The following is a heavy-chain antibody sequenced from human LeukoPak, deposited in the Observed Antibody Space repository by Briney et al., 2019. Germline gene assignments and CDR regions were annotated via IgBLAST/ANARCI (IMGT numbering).Heavy chain of an antibody. J-gene: IGHJ5*02. CDR2: VSGSNGNT. V-gene: IGHV3-23*01. CDR1: GFTFSSYA. CDR3: VRESPVAAVGRSWFDP. Sequence: PGGSLRLSCAASGFTFSSYAMSWVRQAPGEGLEWVSTVSGSNGNTHYADSVKGRFTISRDNSKNTLHLQMNSLRAEDTAVYYCVRESPVAAVGRSWFDPWNQGTLVTVSS. D-gene: IGHD6-13*01.